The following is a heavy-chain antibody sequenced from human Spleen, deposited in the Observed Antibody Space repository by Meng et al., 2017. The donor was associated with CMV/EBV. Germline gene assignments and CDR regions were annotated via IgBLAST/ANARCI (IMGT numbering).Heavy chain of an antibody. CDR2: IKQDGSEK. D-gene: IGHD4-11*01. V-gene: IGHV3-7*03. CDR3: AKASASYSNYYYGMDV. CDR1: GFTFSSYW. J-gene: IGHJ6*02. Sequence: GGSLRLSCAASGFTFSSYWMSWVRQTPGKGLEWVANIKQDGSEKYYVDSVKGRFTISRDNAKNSLYLQMNSLRAEDMALYYCAKASASYSNYYYGMDVWGQGTTVTVSS.